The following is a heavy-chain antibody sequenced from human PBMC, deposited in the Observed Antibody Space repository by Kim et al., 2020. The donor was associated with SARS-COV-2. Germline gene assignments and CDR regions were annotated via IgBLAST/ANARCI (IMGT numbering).Heavy chain of an antibody. Sequence: GGSLRLSCVASGFTFSNDWMTWVRQPPGMGLDWVANIKGDGAEKYYVDSVNGRFTISRDNAKNSLYLQMNSLRDEDTAVYYCARHYCTTTGCSGLDYWGQGTRVTVSS. CDR2: IKGDGAEK. CDR3: ARHYCTTTGCSGLDY. D-gene: IGHD2-2*01. J-gene: IGHJ4*02. V-gene: IGHV3-7*01. CDR1: GFTFSNDW.